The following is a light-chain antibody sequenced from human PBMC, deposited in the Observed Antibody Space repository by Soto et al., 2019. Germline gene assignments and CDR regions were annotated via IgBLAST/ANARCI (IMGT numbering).Light chain of an antibody. CDR3: QRYGTSPWT. J-gene: IGKJ1*01. V-gene: IGKV3-20*01. CDR1: QTVSSSY. Sequence: EVVWTQSPGTLSLSPVERATLSCRARQTVSSSYLAWYQQKPGQAPRLLIYSASTRATGIPDRFGGTGSGTDVTLTISRREPEDFAVDYCQRYGTSPWTFGRRTEVDTK. CDR2: SAS.